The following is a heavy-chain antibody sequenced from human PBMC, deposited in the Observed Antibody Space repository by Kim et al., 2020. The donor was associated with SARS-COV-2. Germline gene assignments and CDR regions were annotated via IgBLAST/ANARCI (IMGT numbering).Heavy chain of an antibody. CDR3: ASREIRDIVVVVAARGGYGMDV. CDR2: INPNSGGT. V-gene: IGHV1-2*02. J-gene: IGHJ6*02. CDR1: GYTFTGYY. D-gene: IGHD2-15*01. Sequence: ASVKVSCKASGYTFTGYYMHWVRQAPGQGLEWMGWINPNSGGTNYAQKFQGRVTMTRDTSISTAYMELSRLRSDDTAVYYCASREIRDIVVVVAARGGYGMDVWGQGTTVTVSS.